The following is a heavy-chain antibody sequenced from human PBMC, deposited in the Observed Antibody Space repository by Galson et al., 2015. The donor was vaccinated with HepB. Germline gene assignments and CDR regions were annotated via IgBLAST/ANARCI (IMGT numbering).Heavy chain of an antibody. CDR3: AKEDTPPGYSSYMDV. CDR2: ISYDGSNK. V-gene: IGHV3-30*18. Sequence: SLRLSCAASGFTFRSYGMHWVRQAPGKGLEWVAVISYDGSNKYYADSVKGRFTISRDNSKNTLYLQMNSLRAEDTAVYYCAKEDTPPGYSSYMDVWGKGTTVTVSS. D-gene: IGHD6-13*01. CDR1: GFTFRSYG. J-gene: IGHJ6*03.